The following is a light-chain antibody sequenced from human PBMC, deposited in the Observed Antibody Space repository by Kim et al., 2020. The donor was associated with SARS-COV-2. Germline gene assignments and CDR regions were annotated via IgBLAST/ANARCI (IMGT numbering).Light chain of an antibody. CDR3: QAWDSSTAV. CDR1: RLGDKF. J-gene: IGLJ3*02. Sequence: SVPPGQTATITCSGDRLGDKFACWFKQIPGQSPTLVIYRDTKRPSGIPERFTGSNSGTTATLTISGTQPIDEADYYCQAWDSSTAVFGGGTQLTVL. V-gene: IGLV3-1*01. CDR2: RDT.